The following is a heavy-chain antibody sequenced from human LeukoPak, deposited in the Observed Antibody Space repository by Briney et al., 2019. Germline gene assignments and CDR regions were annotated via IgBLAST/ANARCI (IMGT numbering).Heavy chain of an antibody. CDR2: ISYDGSNK. Sequence: PGGSLRLSCAASGFTFSSYGMHWVRQAPGKGLEWVAVISYDGSNKYYADSVKGRFTVSRDNSKNTLYLQMNRLRAEDTAVYYCTRPHDAFHIWGQGTKVTVSS. V-gene: IGHV3-30*03. CDR3: TRPHDAFHI. J-gene: IGHJ3*02. CDR1: GFTFSSYG.